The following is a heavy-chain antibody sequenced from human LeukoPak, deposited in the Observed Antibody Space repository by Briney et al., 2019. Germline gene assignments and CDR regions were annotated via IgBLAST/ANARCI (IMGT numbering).Heavy chain of an antibody. CDR3: ARAGQGDFWSGLRYFDY. J-gene: IGHJ4*02. Sequence: SETLSLTCTVSGGSISRYYWSWIRQPPGKGLEWIGYIYYSGSTNYNPSLKSRVTISVDTSKNHFSLKLSSVTAAVAAVYYCARAGQGDFWSGLRYFDYWGQGTLVTVSS. CDR2: IYYSGST. CDR1: GGSISRYY. V-gene: IGHV4-59*01. D-gene: IGHD3-3*01.